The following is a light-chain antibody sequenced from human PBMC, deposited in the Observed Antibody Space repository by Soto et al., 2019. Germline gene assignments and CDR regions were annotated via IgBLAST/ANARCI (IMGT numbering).Light chain of an antibody. Sequence: QAVVTQEPSLTVSPGGTVTLTCATSTGAVTSGYYPNWFQQKPGRAPRALTYSTNNKYSWTPARFSGSLLGGKAALTLSGVQPEDEADYYCLLYYGGQLGVFGGGTQLTVL. V-gene: IGLV7-43*01. CDR2: STN. CDR3: LLYYGGQLGV. CDR1: TGAVTSGYY. J-gene: IGLJ2*01.